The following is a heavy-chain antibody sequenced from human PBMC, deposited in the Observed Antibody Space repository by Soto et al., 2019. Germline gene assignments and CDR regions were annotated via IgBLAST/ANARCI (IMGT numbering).Heavy chain of an antibody. J-gene: IGHJ3*02. D-gene: IGHD3-16*01. Sequence: QLQLQESGPGLVTPSETLSLTCTVSGGSISSISFYWGWVRQPPEKGLEWIGSISYSGNTYYSPSLKSRVTISVDTSKNQFSLKLTSVTAADTAVYYCARQGEGGRAFDIWGQGTMVTVSS. CDR3: ARQGEGGRAFDI. V-gene: IGHV4-39*01. CDR2: ISYSGNT. CDR1: GGSISSISFY.